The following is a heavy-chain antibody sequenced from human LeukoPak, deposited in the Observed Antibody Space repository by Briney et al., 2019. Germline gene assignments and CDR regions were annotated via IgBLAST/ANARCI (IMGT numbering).Heavy chain of an antibody. D-gene: IGHD6-19*01. V-gene: IGHV5-51*01. CDR1: GYSFTSYW. Sequence: GESLKIFCKGSGYSFTSYWIGWVRQMPGKGVEWMGIIYPGDSDTRYSPSFQGQVTISADKSISTAYLQWSSLKASETAVYHCARLRGGHQTRKNSSGWDAFDIWDQGTIVTVSS. CDR3: ARLRGGHQTRKNSSGWDAFDI. CDR2: IYPGDSDT. J-gene: IGHJ3*02.